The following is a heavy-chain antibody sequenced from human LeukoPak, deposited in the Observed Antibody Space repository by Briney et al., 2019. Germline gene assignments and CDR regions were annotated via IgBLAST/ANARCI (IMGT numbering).Heavy chain of an antibody. J-gene: IGHJ4*02. CDR1: GGSISSGSYY. CDR3: ARVSTAPEWYDRVLPHFDY. V-gene: IGHV4-39*07. D-gene: IGHD1-1*01. Sequence: RTSETLSLTCTVSGGSISSGSYYWAWIRQPPGKGLEWIGSLYKSGTAYYIPSLKSRVTISVDTSKNQFSLKLSSVTAADTAVYYCARVSTAPEWYDRVLPHFDYWGRGTLVTVSS. CDR2: LYKSGTA.